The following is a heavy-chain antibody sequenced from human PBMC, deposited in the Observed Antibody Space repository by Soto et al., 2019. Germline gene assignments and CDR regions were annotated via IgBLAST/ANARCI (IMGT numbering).Heavy chain of an antibody. CDR2: IIPIFGTA. CDR3: ARQGRESNYYDSRGYYYYYGMDV. Sequence: ASVKVSCKASGGTFSSYAISWVRQAPGQGLEWMGGIIPIFGTANYAQKFQGRVTITADESTSTAYMELSSLRSEDTAVYYCARQGRESNYYDSRGYYYYYGMDVWGQGTTVTVSS. J-gene: IGHJ6*02. CDR1: GGTFSSYA. D-gene: IGHD3-22*01. V-gene: IGHV1-69*13.